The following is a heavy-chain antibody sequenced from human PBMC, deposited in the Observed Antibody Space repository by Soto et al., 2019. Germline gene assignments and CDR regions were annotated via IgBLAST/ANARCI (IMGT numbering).Heavy chain of an antibody. J-gene: IGHJ5*01. CDR1: GFTFSSYA. CDR2: ISGSGGST. V-gene: IGHV3-23*01. CDR3: ARDASGTTSFLAS. D-gene: IGHD1-1*01. Sequence: PGGSLRLSCAASGFTFSSYAMSWVRQAPGKGLEWVSAISGSGGSTYYADSVKGRFTISRDNSKNTLYLQMSSLRVEDTAAYFCARDASGTTSFLASWGQGTLVTVSS.